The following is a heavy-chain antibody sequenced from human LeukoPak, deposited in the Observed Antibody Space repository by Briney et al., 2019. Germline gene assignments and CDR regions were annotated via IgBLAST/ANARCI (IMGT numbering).Heavy chain of an antibody. CDR1: GFTVSSYG. CDR3: AKALLRHHFDY. V-gene: IGHV3-23*01. CDR2: ISGSGGST. J-gene: IGHJ4*02. D-gene: IGHD2-15*01. Sequence: GGTLRLSCAASGFTVSSYGMSWVRQAPGKGLEWVSAISGSGGSTYYADSVKGRFTISRDNSKNTLYLQMNSLRAEDTAVYYCAKALLRHHFDYWGQGTLVTVSS.